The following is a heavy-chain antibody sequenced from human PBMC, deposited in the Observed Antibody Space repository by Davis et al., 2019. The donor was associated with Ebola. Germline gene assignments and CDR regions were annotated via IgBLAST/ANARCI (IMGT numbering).Heavy chain of an antibody. CDR1: GFTFSGSA. J-gene: IGHJ4*02. CDR2: IRSKANSYAT. Sequence: WGSLRLSCAASGFTFSGSAMHWVRQASGKGLEWVGRIRSKANSYATAYAASVKGRFTISRDDSKNTADLQMNSLKTEDTAVYYCTMTTVMVDYWGQGTLVTVSS. D-gene: IGHD4-17*01. CDR3: TMTTVMVDY. V-gene: IGHV3-73*01.